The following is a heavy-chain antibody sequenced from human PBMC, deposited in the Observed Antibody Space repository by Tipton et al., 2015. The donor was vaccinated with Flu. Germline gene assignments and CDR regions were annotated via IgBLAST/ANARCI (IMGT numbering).Heavy chain of an antibody. Sequence: SLRLSCAASGFTFSSYSMNWVRQAPGKGLEWVSYISSSSSTIYYADSVKGRFTIARDNAKNSLYLQMNSLRAEDTAVYYCARRAAAGALDYWGQGTLVTVSS. D-gene: IGHD6-13*01. CDR1: GFTFSSYS. J-gene: IGHJ4*02. V-gene: IGHV3-48*04. CDR3: ARRAAAGALDY. CDR2: ISSSSSTI.